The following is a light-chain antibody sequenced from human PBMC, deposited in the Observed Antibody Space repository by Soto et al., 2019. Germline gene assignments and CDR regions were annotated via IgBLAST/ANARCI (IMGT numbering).Light chain of an antibody. J-gene: IGKJ1*01. CDR2: WAS. Sequence: DIVMTQSPDSLAVSLGERATMNCKSSQSVLSSSNNKNYLTWYQQKLGQPPRLLIYWASTRESGVPDRFSGSGSGADFTLTINSLQAEDVAVYYCQQYYSTPWTFGQGTKVEIK. CDR1: QSVLSSSNNKNY. CDR3: QQYYSTPWT. V-gene: IGKV4-1*01.